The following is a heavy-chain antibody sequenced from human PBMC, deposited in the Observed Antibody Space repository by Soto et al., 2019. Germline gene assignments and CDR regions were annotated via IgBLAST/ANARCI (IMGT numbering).Heavy chain of an antibody. CDR2: MNPDSGNT. CDR1: RYTFTSYD. CDR3: ARGALGYCSSTRCYVIDY. D-gene: IGHD2-2*01. Sequence: WASVKVSCKASRYTFTSYDINWVRQATGQGLELMGWMNPDSGNTAYAQKFQGRVTMTRNTSITTAYMELSSLRSEDTAVYYCARGALGYCSSTRCYVIDYWGQGTLVTVSS. J-gene: IGHJ4*02. V-gene: IGHV1-8*01.